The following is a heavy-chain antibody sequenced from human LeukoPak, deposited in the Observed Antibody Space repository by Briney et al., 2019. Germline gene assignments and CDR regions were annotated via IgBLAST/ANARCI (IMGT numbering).Heavy chain of an antibody. CDR3: ARHIGGGIEDMDV. CDR2: IYVTGT. Sequence: SETLSLTCTVSGGSIGTYYWSWIRQSPGKGLEWIGYIYVTGTSYNPYLQSRVTISVDRSRNQFFLKMSSVTAADTAVYYCARHIGGGIEDMDVWGKGTKVIVSS. D-gene: IGHD3-16*02. CDR1: GGSIGTYY. V-gene: IGHV4-59*08. J-gene: IGHJ6*03.